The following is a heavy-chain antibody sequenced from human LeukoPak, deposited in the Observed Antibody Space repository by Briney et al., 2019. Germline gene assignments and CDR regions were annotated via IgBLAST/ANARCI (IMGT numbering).Heavy chain of an antibody. CDR1: GGSIRGYY. D-gene: IGHD4-17*01. CDR2: IYSGIT. CDR3: ARRTYGDWFDP. V-gene: IGHV4-59*01. Sequence: SETLSLTCTVSGGSIRGYYWSWIRQPPGKGLEYIGYIYSGITNYNPSLKSRVTISVDTSKNQFSLKLSSVTAADTAVYYCARRTYGDWFDPWGQGTLVTVSS. J-gene: IGHJ5*02.